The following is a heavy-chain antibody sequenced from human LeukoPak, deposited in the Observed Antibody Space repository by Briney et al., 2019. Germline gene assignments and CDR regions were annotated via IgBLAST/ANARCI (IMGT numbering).Heavy chain of an antibody. D-gene: IGHD2-15*01. CDR2: INHSGST. CDR1: GGSFSGYY. CDR3: ARVVVAALDY. J-gene: IGHJ4*02. V-gene: IGHV4-34*01. Sequence: SETLSLTCAVYGGSFSGYYWSWIRQPPGKGLEWIGEINHSGSTNYNPSLKSRVTISVDTSKNQFSLKLSSVTAEDTAVYYCARVVVAALDYWGQGTLVTVSS.